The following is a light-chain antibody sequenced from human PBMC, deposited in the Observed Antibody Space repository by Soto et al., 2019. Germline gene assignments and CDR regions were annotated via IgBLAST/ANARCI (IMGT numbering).Light chain of an antibody. CDR3: QQYKNYLT. CDR2: DVS. Sequence: DIQMTHSPSAVSASVLYIVTITCRSSQSISYWLAWYQQKPGKAPKLLIYDVSTLESGVPSRFSGSGSGKEFTLTISSLQPDDFATYYCQQYKNYLTFGGGTKVDIK. CDR1: QSISYW. V-gene: IGKV1-5*01. J-gene: IGKJ4*01.